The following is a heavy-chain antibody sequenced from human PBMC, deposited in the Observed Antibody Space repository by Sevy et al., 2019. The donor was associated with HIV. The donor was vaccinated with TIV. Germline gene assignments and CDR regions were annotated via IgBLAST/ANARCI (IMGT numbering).Heavy chain of an antibody. D-gene: IGHD6-13*01. CDR2: ISSNSGYI. CDR3: ARDEEAASGTRWFDP. V-gene: IGHV3-21*03. Sequence: GGSLRLSCAASGFTFSNYRMNWVRQAPGKGLEWVSSISSNSGYINYADSLQGRFTISRDNAKNSLYLQMNGLTAEDTGVYDCARDEEAASGTRWFDPWGQGTLVTVSS. CDR1: GFTFSNYR. J-gene: IGHJ5*02.